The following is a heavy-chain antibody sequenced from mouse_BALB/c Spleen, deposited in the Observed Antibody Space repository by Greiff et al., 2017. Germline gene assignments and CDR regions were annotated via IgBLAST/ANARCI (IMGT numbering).Heavy chain of an antibody. CDR2: ISYDGSN. CDR1: GYSITSGYY. CDR3: ARVRGYDAYFDY. D-gene: IGHD2-2*01. Sequence: EVQLQQSGPGLVKPSQSLSLTCSVTGYSITSGYYWNWIRQFPGNKLEWMGYISYDGSNNYNPSLKNRISITRDTSKNQFFLKLNSVTTEDTATYYCARVRGYDAYFDYWGQGTTLTVSS. V-gene: IGHV3-6*02. J-gene: IGHJ2*01.